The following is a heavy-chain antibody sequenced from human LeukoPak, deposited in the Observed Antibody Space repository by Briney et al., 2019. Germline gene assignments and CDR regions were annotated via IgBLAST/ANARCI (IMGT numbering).Heavy chain of an antibody. CDR3: ARLSGYSYGNYNYYYMDV. J-gene: IGHJ6*03. V-gene: IGHV4-59*01. Sequence: SETLSLTCTVSGGSISSYYWSWIRQPSGKGLEWIGYIYYSGSTNYNPSLKCRVTISVDTSKNQFSLKLSSVTAADTAVYYCARLSGYSYGNYNYYYMDVWGKGTTVTISS. CDR2: IYYSGST. D-gene: IGHD5-18*01. CDR1: GGSISSYY.